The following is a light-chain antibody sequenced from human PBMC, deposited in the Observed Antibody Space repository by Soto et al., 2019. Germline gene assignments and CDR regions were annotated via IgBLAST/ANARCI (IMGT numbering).Light chain of an antibody. CDR2: WAS. CDR1: QNVFYSSNNKNF. CDR3: QQYYRTPLT. V-gene: IGKV4-1*01. J-gene: IGKJ4*01. Sequence: DIVMTQSPDSLAVSLGERAAINCKSSQNVFYSSNNKNFLAWYQHKSGQPPKLLIYWASSRESGVPDRFSGSGSGTDFTLTISSLQAEDVAVYYCQQYYRTPLTFGGGTKVDIK.